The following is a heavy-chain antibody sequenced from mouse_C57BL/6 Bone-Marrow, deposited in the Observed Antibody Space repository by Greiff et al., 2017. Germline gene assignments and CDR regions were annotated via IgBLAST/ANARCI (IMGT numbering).Heavy chain of an antibody. CDR1: GYTFTDYY. V-gene: IGHV1-26*01. CDR3: ASPHYY. CDR2: INPNNGGT. Sequence: VQLQQSGPELVKPGASVKISCKASGYTFTDYYMNWVKQSHGKSLEWIGDINPNNGGTSYNQKFKGKATLTVDKSSSTAYMELRSLTSEDSAVYYCASPHYYWGQGTSGTVSS. J-gene: IGHJ4*01.